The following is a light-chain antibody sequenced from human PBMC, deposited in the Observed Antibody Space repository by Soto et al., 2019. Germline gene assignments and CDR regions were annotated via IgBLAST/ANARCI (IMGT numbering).Light chain of an antibody. V-gene: IGKV3-15*01. Sequence: EIVMTQSPATLSVSPGERATLSCRASQSVSSNLAWYQQKPGQAPRLLIYGASTRATGIPARFSGSGSGTEFTLTISSLQPDDFATYYCQQYNTYPYTFGQGTQLEIK. CDR1: QSVSSN. CDR2: GAS. J-gene: IGKJ2*01. CDR3: QQYNTYPYT.